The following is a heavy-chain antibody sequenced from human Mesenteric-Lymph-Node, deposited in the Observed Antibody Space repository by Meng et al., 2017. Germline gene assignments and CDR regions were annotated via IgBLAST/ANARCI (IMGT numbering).Heavy chain of an antibody. CDR3: ARALEYTGSYFY. V-gene: IGHV4-34*01. CDR1: GGSCSGYY. Sequence: VQLRHWAAGLLRPSVTLSLTGAVDGGSCSGYYWSLIRQPPGKGLEWIGEINHSGDTDYNPSLKSRVTISRDTSKNQFSLKLTSVTATDTAVYYCARALEYTGSYFYWGQGTLVTVSS. J-gene: IGHJ4*02. D-gene: IGHD3-10*01. CDR2: INHSGDT.